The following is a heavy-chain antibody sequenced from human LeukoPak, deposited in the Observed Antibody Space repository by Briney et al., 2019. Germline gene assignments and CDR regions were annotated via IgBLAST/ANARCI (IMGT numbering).Heavy chain of an antibody. V-gene: IGHV3-30*03. D-gene: IGHD1-26*01. Sequence: GSSLRLSCAASGFSFSNYGMHWVRQAPGKGLEWVAVISYDGSNKYYADSVKGRFTISRDNSKNTLYLQMNSLRAEDTAVYYCARGPGATHFDYWGQGTLVTVSS. J-gene: IGHJ4*02. CDR1: GFSFSNYG. CDR2: ISYDGSNK. CDR3: ARGPGATHFDY.